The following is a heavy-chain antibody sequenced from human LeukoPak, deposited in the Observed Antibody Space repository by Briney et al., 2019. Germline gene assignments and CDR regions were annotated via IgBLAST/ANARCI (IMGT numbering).Heavy chain of an antibody. CDR3: AKGNKMGFMTTVVTGFDY. CDR1: GFTFSSYA. CDR2: ISGSGGST. V-gene: IGHV3-23*01. D-gene: IGHD4-23*01. Sequence: PGGSLRLSCAASGFTFSSYAMSWVRQAPGKGLEWVSAISGSGGSTYYADSVKGRFTISRDNSKNTLYLQMNSLRAEDTAVYYCAKGNKMGFMTTVVTGFDYWGQGTLVTVSS. J-gene: IGHJ4*02.